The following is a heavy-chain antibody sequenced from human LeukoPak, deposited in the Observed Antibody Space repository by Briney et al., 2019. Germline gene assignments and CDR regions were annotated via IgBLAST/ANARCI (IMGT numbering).Heavy chain of an antibody. D-gene: IGHD4-17*01. Sequence: PSQTLSLTCTVSGDSISSGTYYWGWIRQPAGKGLEWIGRVYSSGSTDYNSSLKSRVTILVDTSKNQFFLKLSSVTAADTAVYFCARAGYYGDSTYWGQGTLVTVSS. V-gene: IGHV4-61*02. CDR2: VYSSGST. CDR1: GDSISSGTYY. J-gene: IGHJ4*02. CDR3: ARAGYYGDSTY.